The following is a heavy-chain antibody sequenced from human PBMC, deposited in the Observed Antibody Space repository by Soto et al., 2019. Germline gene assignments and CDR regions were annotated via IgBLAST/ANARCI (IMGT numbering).Heavy chain of an antibody. CDR2: IIPIFGTA. Sequence: GASVKVSCKASGGTFSSYAISWVRQAPGQGLEWMGGIIPIFGTANYAQKFQGRVTITADESTGTAYMELSSLRSEDTAVYYCARESSSFYYYYGMDVWGQGTTVTVSS. CDR1: GGTFSSYA. J-gene: IGHJ6*02. CDR3: ARESSSFYYYYGMDV. D-gene: IGHD6-13*01. V-gene: IGHV1-69*13.